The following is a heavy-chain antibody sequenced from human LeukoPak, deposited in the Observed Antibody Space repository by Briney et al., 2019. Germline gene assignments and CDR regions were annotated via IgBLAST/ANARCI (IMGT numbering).Heavy chain of an antibody. CDR1: GSTFSSYG. D-gene: IGHD3-3*01. J-gene: IGHJ4*02. V-gene: IGHV3-30*02. CDR3: AKVSPISPSGYLDY. CDR2: IRYDGSIK. Sequence: GGSLRLSCAASGSTFSSYGMHWVRQAPGKGLDWVAFIRYDGSIKDHADSVKGRFTISRDNSKNTLFLQMNSLRDEDTAMYYCAKVSPISPSGYLDYRGQGTPVTVSS.